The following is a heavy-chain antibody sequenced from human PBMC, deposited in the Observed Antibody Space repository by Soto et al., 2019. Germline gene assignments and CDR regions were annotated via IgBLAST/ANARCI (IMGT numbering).Heavy chain of an antibody. CDR3: AREVRENSGTYCFDY. J-gene: IGHJ4*02. D-gene: IGHD3-10*01. CDR2: IYYTGNT. Sequence: SETLSLTCTVSGGSISSYYWSWIRQPPGKGLEWIGYIYYTGNTNYNPSLKSRVTISVDTSKNQFSLKLSSVTAAATAVYYCAREVRENSGTYCFDYWGQGTLVTVSS. CDR1: GGSISSYY. V-gene: IGHV4-59*01.